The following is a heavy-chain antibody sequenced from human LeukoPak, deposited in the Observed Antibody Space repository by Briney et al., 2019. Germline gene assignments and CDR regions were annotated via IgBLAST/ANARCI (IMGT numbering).Heavy chain of an antibody. J-gene: IGHJ4*02. CDR3: ARAYYGSGSYYVDY. V-gene: IGHV3-11*04. Sequence: GGSLRLSCEASGFTFKNAWMIWVRQAPGKGPEGVSYISSSGSTIYYADSVKGRFTISRDNAKNSLYLQMNSLRAEDTAVYYCARAYYGSGSYYVDYWGQGTLVIVSS. CDR1: GFTFKNAW. CDR2: ISSSGSTI. D-gene: IGHD3-10*01.